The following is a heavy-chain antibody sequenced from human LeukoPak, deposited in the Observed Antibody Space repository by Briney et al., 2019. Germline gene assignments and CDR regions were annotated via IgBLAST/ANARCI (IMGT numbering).Heavy chain of an antibody. J-gene: IGHJ5*02. D-gene: IGHD3-10*01. Sequence: ASVKVPCKASGYTFTSYGISWVRQAPGQGLEWMGWISAYNGNTNYAQKLQGRVTMTTDTSTSTAYMELRSLRSDDTAVYYCARWGPMVRGVISWFDPWGQGTLVTVSS. V-gene: IGHV1-18*01. CDR2: ISAYNGNT. CDR3: ARWGPMVRGVISWFDP. CDR1: GYTFTSYG.